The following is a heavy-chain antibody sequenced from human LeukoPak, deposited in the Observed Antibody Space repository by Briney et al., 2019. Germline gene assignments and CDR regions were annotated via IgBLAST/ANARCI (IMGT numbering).Heavy chain of an antibody. Sequence: ASVKVPXKASGYTFTDYYIHWVRRAPGQGLEWMGWIDPRSGGTRCTQKFQGRVTMTRDTSISTVYLDLSGLTFDDTAVYYCATDNYGTLDYWGQGTLVTVSS. CDR1: GYTFTDYY. V-gene: IGHV1-2*02. CDR2: IDPRSGGT. J-gene: IGHJ4*02. D-gene: IGHD3-16*01. CDR3: ATDNYGTLDY.